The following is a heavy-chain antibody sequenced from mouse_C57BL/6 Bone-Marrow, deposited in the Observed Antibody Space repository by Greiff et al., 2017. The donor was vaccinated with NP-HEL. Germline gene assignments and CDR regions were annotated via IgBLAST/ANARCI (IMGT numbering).Heavy chain of an antibody. J-gene: IGHJ3*01. V-gene: IGHV1-4*01. CDR2: INPSSGYT. D-gene: IGHD1-1*01. CDR3: ALYYGSSPWFAY. CDR1: GYTFTSYT. Sequence: QVQLQHSGAELASPGASVKMSSTASGYTFTSYTMHWVKQRPGQGLEWIGDINPSSGYTKYNQKFKDKATLTADKSSSTAYMQLSSLTSEDSAVYYCALYYGSSPWFAYWGQGTLVTVSA.